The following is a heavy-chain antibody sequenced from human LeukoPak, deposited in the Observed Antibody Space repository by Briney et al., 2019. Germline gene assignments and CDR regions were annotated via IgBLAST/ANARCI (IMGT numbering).Heavy chain of an antibody. CDR1: GYTSTDYD. V-gene: IGHV1-8*03. CDR2: MNPNSDNT. Sequence: ASVKVSCKASGYTSTDYDINWVRQATGQGLEWMGWMNPNSDNTGYTQKFQGRVTITRNTSISTAYMELSSLRSEDTAVYYCARGPATSYYYMDVWGKGTTVTVSS. CDR3: ARGPATSYYYMDV. J-gene: IGHJ6*03.